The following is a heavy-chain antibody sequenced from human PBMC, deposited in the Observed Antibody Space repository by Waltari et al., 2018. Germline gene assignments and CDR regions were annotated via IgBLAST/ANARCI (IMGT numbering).Heavy chain of an antibody. J-gene: IGHJ6*02. D-gene: IGHD3-10*01. CDR1: GFTFTKAW. V-gene: IGHV3-15*01. Sequence: EVQLVESGGGLVKPGGSLRLSFVVSGFTFTKAWMSWVRQGPGKGLEWVGRIKSEGDGGTTDYATPLKGRISLSRDDSKNTVYLQMNTLKAEDTGVYFCATDYGDFLGVWGPGTTVTV. CDR2: IKSEGDGGTT. CDR3: ATDYGDFLGV.